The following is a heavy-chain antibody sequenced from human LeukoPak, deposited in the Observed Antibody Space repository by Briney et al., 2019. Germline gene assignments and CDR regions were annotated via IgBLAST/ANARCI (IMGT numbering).Heavy chain of an antibody. CDR1: GFTFSSYG. Sequence: PGGSLRLSCAASGFTFSSYGMHWVRQAPGKGLEWVAFIRYDGSNKYYADSVKGRFTISRDNAKNSLYLQMNSLRAEDTAVYYCARDRIDYSDYYYYMDVWGKGTTVTVSS. CDR3: ARDRIDYSDYYYYMDV. V-gene: IGHV3-30*02. D-gene: IGHD4-11*01. CDR2: IRYDGSNK. J-gene: IGHJ6*03.